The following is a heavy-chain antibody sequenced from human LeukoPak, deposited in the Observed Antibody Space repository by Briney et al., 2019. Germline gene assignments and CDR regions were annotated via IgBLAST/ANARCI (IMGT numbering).Heavy chain of an antibody. CDR2: ILYDGSNK. Sequence: GGSLTLSCAASRFSFSSYGMHWVRQAPGNGLEWVVVILYDGSNKYYADSVKGRFTISRDNSKSTLYLQMNSLRAEDTAVYYCATGPIVGATTFDYWGQGSLVTVSS. CDR1: RFSFSSYG. V-gene: IGHV3-30*03. CDR3: ATGPIVGATTFDY. J-gene: IGHJ4*02. D-gene: IGHD1-26*01.